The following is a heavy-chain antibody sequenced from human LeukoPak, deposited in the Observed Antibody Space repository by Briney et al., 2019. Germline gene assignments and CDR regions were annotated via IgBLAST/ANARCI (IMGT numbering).Heavy chain of an antibody. J-gene: IGHJ4*02. V-gene: IGHV3-7*01. CDR3: ARSEAGGTY. CDR2: IKPDGSEK. D-gene: IGHD3-16*01. CDR1: GFTFSGYW. Sequence: PGGSLRLSCAASGFTFSGYWMTWARQAPGKGLEWVANIKPDGSEKFYVDSVKGRFTISRDNAKNSLYLQMNSLRVEDTAVYHCARSEAGGTYWGQGTLVTVSS.